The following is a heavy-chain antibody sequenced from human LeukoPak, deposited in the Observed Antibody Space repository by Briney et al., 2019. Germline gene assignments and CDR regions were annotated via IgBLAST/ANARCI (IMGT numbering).Heavy chain of an antibody. Sequence: GGSLRLSCAASGFTFSTYSMTWVRQAPGEGLECVSSITSSAYIYYADSVKGRFTISRDDAKKSLYLQMNSLRAEDAAVYYCVTNLNWGINYDFYYMDVWGKGTTVTVSS. J-gene: IGHJ6*03. V-gene: IGHV3-21*01. CDR1: GFTFSTYS. D-gene: IGHD7-27*01. CDR2: ITSSAYI. CDR3: VTNLNWGINYDFYYMDV.